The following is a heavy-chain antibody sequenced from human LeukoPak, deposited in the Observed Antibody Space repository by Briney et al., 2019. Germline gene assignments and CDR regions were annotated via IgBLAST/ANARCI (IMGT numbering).Heavy chain of an antibody. CDR3: ASRDYFDY. Sequence: PRGSLRLSCAVSGFTFSTKSMNWVRQAPGKGLGWVSYITADSGTTYYADSVKGRFTISRDNAKNSLYLQMNSLRDEDTAVYYCASRDYFDYWGQGTLVTVSS. CDR2: ITADSGTT. CDR1: GFTFSTKS. V-gene: IGHV3-48*02. J-gene: IGHJ4*02.